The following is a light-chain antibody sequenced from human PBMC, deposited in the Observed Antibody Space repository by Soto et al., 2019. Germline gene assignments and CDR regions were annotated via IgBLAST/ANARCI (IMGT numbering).Light chain of an antibody. Sequence: QSVLTQPASVSGSPGQSITISCTGTSSDVGSYNYVSWYQQHPGKAPKLMIYEVSDRPSGISSRFSGSKSGNTASLTISGLQTEDEADYYCSSYTSSSNLFGTGTKV. CDR3: SSYTSSSNL. CDR1: SSDVGSYNY. CDR2: EVS. V-gene: IGLV2-14*01. J-gene: IGLJ1*01.